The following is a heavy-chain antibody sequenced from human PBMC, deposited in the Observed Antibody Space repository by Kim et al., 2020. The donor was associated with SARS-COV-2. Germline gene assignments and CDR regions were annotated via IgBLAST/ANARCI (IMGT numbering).Heavy chain of an antibody. CDR1: GFTFSSYW. V-gene: IGHV3-7*03. CDR2: IKQDGSEK. Sequence: GGSLRLSCAASGFTFSSYWMSWVRQAPGKGLEWVANIKQDGSEKYYVDSVKGRFTISRDNAKNSLYLQMNSLRAEDTAVYYCARDHSAQDVLLRFYRADSSCAAFDIWGQGTMVTVSS. J-gene: IGHJ3*02. CDR3: ARDHSAQDVLLRFYRADSSCAAFDI. D-gene: IGHD3-22*01.